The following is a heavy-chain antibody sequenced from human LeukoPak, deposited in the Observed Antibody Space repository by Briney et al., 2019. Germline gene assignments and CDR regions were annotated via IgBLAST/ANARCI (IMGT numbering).Heavy chain of an antibody. V-gene: IGHV3-23*01. D-gene: IGHD4-23*01. CDR3: AKDPNGDYVGAFDF. CDR2: ITATTSST. CDR1: GFTFSIYA. Sequence: GGSLRLSCAASGFTFSIYAMHWVRQAPGKGLEWVSTITATTSSTSYADSVKGRFTISRDNSKRTLYLQMNSLRAEDTAMYYCAKDPNGDYVGAFDFWGQGTLVTVSS. J-gene: IGHJ3*01.